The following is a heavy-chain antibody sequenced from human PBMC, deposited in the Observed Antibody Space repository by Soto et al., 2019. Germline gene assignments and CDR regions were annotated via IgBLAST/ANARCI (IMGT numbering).Heavy chain of an antibody. D-gene: IGHD2-15*01. V-gene: IGHV3-66*01. CDR1: GFSVTTKY. Sequence: EVQLVESGGGLVQPGGSLRLSCAASGFSVTTKYMSWVRQAPGKGLEWLSLIQNDGSTYYADSVKGRFTISTDNSENTLFLQMNSLRVEDTAVYYCTRDDGECSGGSCYGVPRDVWGKGTPVTV. CDR3: TRDDGECSGGSCYGVPRDV. CDR2: IQNDGST. J-gene: IGHJ6*03.